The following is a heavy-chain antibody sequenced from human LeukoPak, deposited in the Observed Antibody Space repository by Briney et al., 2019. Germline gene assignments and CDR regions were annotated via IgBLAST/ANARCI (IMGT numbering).Heavy chain of an antibody. CDR3: ARVRAVLRYFDWSNYYMDV. V-gene: IGHV4-39*07. D-gene: IGHD3-9*01. Sequence: SETLSLTCTVSGGSISSSSYYWGWIRQPPGKGLEWIGSIYYSGSTYYNPSLKSRVTISVDTSKNQFSLKLSSVTAADTAVYYCARVRAVLRYFDWSNYYMDVWGKGTTVTVSS. J-gene: IGHJ6*03. CDR1: GGSISSSSYY. CDR2: IYYSGST.